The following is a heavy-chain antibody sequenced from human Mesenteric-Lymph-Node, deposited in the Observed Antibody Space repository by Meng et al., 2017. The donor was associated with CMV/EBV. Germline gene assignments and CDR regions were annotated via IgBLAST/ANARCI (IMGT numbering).Heavy chain of an antibody. CDR1: GGSISSYY. CDR3: ARESPTDYGGNSEGFDY. J-gene: IGHJ4*02. Sequence: GSLRLSCTVSGGSISSYYWSWIRQPPGKGLEWIGYIYYSGSTNYNPSLKSRVTISVDTSKNQFSLKLSSVTAADTAVYYCARESPTDYGGNSEGFDYWGQGTLVTVSS. CDR2: IYYSGST. V-gene: IGHV4-59*01. D-gene: IGHD4-23*01.